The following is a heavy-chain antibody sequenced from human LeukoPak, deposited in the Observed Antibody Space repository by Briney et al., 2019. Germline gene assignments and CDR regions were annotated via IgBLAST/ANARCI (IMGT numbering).Heavy chain of an antibody. CDR2: ISGSGGST. V-gene: IGHV3-23*01. J-gene: IGHJ4*02. D-gene: IGHD3-3*01. CDR3: AKDPDFGSGYLANYFDY. CDR1: GFTFSSYA. Sequence: AGSLRLSCAASGFTFSSYAMSWVRQAPGKGLEWVSAISGSGGSTYYADSVKGRFTISRDSSKIALYLQQISLRAEDTAAYYWAKDPDFGSGYLANYFDYWGQGTLVTVSS.